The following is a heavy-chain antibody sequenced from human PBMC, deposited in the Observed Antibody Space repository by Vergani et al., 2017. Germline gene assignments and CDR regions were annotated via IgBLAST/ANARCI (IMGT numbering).Heavy chain of an antibody. D-gene: IGHD3-22*01. CDR1: GFTFSSYA. CDR3: ARGGGDYDSSGSPYDY. CDR2: ISYDGSNK. Sequence: QVQLVESGGGVVQPGRSLRLSCAASGFTFSSYAMHWVRQAPGKGLEWVAVISYDGSNKYYADSVKGRFTISGDNSKNTLYLQMNSLRAEDTAVYYCARGGGDYDSSGSPYDYWGQGTLVTVSS. V-gene: IGHV3-30*04. J-gene: IGHJ4*02.